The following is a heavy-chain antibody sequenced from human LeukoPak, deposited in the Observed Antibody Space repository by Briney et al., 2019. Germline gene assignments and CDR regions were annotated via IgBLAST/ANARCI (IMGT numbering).Heavy chain of an antibody. D-gene: IGHD6-13*01. Sequence: GGSLRLSCAASGFTFSSYAMHWVRQAPGKGLEWVAVISYDGSNKYYADSVKGRFTISRDNSKNTLYLQMNSLRAEDTAVYYCARGPPSGSSSWNYYYYYYYYMDVWGKGTTVTASS. CDR3: ARGPPSGSSSWNYYYYYYYYMDV. CDR2: ISYDGSNK. CDR1: GFTFSSYA. J-gene: IGHJ6*03. V-gene: IGHV3-30*04.